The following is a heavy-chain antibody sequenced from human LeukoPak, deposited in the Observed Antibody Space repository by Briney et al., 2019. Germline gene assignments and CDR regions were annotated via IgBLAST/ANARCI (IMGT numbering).Heavy chain of an antibody. J-gene: IGHJ4*02. CDR2: IYYSGNT. D-gene: IGHD1-1*01. CDR3: ARDKGVEYLGGVYFDS. CDR1: GGSINRSYYY. V-gene: IGHV4-39*02. Sequence: SETLSLTCTVSGGSINRSYYYWGWIRQPPGKGLEWIGSIYYSGNTYYNPSLKSRVTISVDTSKNQFSLKLSSVTAADTAVCYCARDKGVEYLGGVYFDSWGQGTLVIVSS.